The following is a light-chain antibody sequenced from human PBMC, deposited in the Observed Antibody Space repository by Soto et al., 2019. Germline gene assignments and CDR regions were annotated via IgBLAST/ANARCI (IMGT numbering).Light chain of an antibody. V-gene: IGLV2-14*01. Sequence: QSALTQPASVSGSPGQSITISCTGTSSDVGGYNYVSWYQQHPGNAPKLMISEVSKRPSGVSNRFSGSKSGNTASLTISGLQAEDEADYYCSSYTSSSTLVFGGGTKLTVL. CDR3: SSYTSSSTLV. J-gene: IGLJ2*01. CDR2: EVS. CDR1: SSDVGGYNY.